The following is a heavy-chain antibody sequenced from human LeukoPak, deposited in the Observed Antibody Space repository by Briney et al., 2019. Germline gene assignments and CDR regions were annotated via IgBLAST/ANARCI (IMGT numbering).Heavy chain of an antibody. D-gene: IGHD3-16*02. CDR3: YRAFDI. J-gene: IGHJ3*02. V-gene: IGHV3-9*01. CDR1: GFTFDDYA. CDR2: ISWNSGSI. Sequence: PGGSLRLSCAASGFTFDDYAMHWVRQAPGKGLEWVSGISWNSGSIGYADSVKGRFTISRDNAKNSLYLQMNSLRAEDTALYYCYRAFDIWGRGTMVTVSS.